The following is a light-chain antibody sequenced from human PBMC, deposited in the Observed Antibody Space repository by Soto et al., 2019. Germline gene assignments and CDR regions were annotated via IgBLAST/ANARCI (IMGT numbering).Light chain of an antibody. Sequence: SYELTQPPSVSVSPGQTASITCSGDKLGDKYASWYQQKPGQSPVLVIYQDSKRPSGIPERFSGSNSGNTATLTISGTQAMDEADYYCQAWDSSTAVFGTGTKLTVL. CDR1: KLGDKY. CDR2: QDS. J-gene: IGLJ1*01. CDR3: QAWDSSTAV. V-gene: IGLV3-1*01.